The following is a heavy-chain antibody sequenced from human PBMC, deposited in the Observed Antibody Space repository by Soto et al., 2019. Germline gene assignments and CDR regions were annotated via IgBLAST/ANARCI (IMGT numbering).Heavy chain of an antibody. D-gene: IGHD2-15*01. CDR3: TKYRRTDAEGYSFDY. V-gene: IGHV4-59*01. CDR2: IHYSGST. J-gene: IGHJ4*02. Sequence: SATLSLTCTVFGGSISGSYWSWIRQTPGKVLELVSYIHYSGSTNYNPYLQSRVTMSVDSAKNQFSLQLSSVTAADTAMYFCTKYRRTDAEGYSFDYWGQGALVTVSS. CDR1: GGSISGSY.